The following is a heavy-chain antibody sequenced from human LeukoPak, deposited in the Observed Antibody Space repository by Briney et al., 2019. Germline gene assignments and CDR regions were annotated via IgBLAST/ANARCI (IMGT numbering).Heavy chain of an antibody. J-gene: IGHJ4*02. CDR3: TTGESLYYYDHTDFDY. D-gene: IGHD3-22*01. CDR2: IKSKTDGGTT. CDR1: GFTFSNAW. V-gene: IGHV3-15*01. Sequence: GGSLRLSCAASGFTFSNAWMSWVRQAPGKGLERVGRIKSKTDGGTTDYAAPVKGRFTISRDDSKNTLYLQMNSLKTEDTAVYYCTTGESLYYYDHTDFDYWGQGTLVTVSS.